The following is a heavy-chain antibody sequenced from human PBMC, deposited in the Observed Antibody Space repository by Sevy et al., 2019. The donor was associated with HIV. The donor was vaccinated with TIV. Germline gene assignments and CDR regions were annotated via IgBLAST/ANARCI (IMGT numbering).Heavy chain of an antibody. Sequence: GGSLRLSCAASGLTFSAYWMHWVRQAPGKGLEWVANINQGGSEKYYVDSVKGRFTISRDNAKNSLFLQMNSLRAEDTAVYYCARALAAAASSWGQGALVTVSS. D-gene: IGHD6-13*01. V-gene: IGHV3-7*01. CDR2: INQGGSEK. CDR3: ARALAAAASS. CDR1: GLTFSAYW. J-gene: IGHJ5*02.